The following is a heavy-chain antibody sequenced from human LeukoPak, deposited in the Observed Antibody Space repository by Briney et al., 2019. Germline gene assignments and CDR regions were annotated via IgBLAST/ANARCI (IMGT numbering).Heavy chain of an antibody. V-gene: IGHV4-34*01. CDR1: GGSLSSGDYY. J-gene: IGHJ6*02. CDR2: INHSGST. D-gene: IGHD3-3*01. Sequence: SETLSLTCTVSGGSLSSGDYYWSWIRQPPGKGLEWIREINHSGSTNYNPSLKSRVTISVDTSKNQFSLKLSSVTAADTAVYYCARGRYDSFAVGMDVWGQGTTVTVSS. CDR3: ARGRYDSFAVGMDV.